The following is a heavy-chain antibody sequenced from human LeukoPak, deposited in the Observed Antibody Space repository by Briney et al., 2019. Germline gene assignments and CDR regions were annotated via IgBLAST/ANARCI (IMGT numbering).Heavy chain of an antibody. J-gene: IGHJ6*02. Sequence: GGSLRLSCAASGFTFSSYAMSWVRQAPGKGLEWVSAISGSGGSTYYADSVKGRFTISRDNSKNTLYLQMNSLRAEDTAVYYCARSIAAADFYYYYYGMDVWGQGTTVTVSS. V-gene: IGHV3-23*01. CDR2: ISGSGGST. D-gene: IGHD6-13*01. CDR3: ARSIAAADFYYYYYGMDV. CDR1: GFTFSSYA.